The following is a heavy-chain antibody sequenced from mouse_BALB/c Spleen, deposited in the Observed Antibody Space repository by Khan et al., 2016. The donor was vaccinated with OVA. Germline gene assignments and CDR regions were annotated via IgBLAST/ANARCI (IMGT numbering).Heavy chain of an antibody. CDR2: ISSGGST. CDR3: ARWVDY. CDR1: GFTFSSYA. J-gene: IGHJ4*01. Sequence: EVMLVESGGGLVKPGGSLKLSCGGFGFTFSSYAMSWVRQTPEKRLEWVASISSGGSTYYPDSVKGRFTISRDNARNILYLQMISLRSEDTAMYYCARWVDYWGQGTSVTVSS. V-gene: IGHV5-6-5*01.